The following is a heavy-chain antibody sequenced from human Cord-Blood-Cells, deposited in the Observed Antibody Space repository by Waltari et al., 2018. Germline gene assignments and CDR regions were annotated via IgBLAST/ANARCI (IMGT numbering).Heavy chain of an antibody. V-gene: IGHV4-39*01. CDR3: ARHRGVTAARPLYFDY. CDR2: IYYRGGT. D-gene: IGHD6-6*01. CDR1: GGSISSSSYY. Sequence: QLQLQESGPGLVKPSETLSLTCTVSGGSISSSSYYWGWIRQPPGKGLRWIGGIYYRGGTNYNPSLKSRVTISVDTAKNQFSLKLSSVTAADTAVYYCARHRGVTAARPLYFDYWGQGTLVTVSS. J-gene: IGHJ4*02.